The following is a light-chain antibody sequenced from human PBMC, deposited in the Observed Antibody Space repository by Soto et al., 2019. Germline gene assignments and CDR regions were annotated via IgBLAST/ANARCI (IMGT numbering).Light chain of an antibody. CDR2: EVN. V-gene: IGLV2-14*01. Sequence: QSALTQPDSVSGSPGQSITISCTGTNSDVGGYNYVSWHQQHPGRAPKLIIYEVNNRPSGVSNRFSGSKSGNTASLTISGLHPEDEADYYCSSCRSSSTEVFGTGTKLTVL. CDR3: SSCRSSSTEV. CDR1: NSDVGGYNY. J-gene: IGLJ1*01.